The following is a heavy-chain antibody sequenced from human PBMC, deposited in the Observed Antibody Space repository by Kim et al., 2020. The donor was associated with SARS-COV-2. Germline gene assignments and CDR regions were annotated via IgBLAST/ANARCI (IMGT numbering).Heavy chain of an antibody. J-gene: IGHJ4*02. D-gene: IGHD6-19*01. Sequence: ADSVKGRFTHSRDNSKSTLYLQMNSLRAEDTAVYYCAKDRGSQWLAYFDYWGQGTLVSVSS. CDR3: AKDRGSQWLAYFDY. V-gene: IGHV3-30*02.